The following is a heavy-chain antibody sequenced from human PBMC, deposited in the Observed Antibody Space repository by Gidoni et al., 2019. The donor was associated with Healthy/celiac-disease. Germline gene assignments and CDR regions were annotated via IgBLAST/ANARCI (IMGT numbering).Heavy chain of an antibody. CDR1: GFTVVSNY. V-gene: IGHV3-66*01. CDR2: IYSGGST. J-gene: IGHJ4*02. D-gene: IGHD6-19*01. Sequence: EVQLVESGGGLVPPGGSLRLSCAASGFTVVSNYMSLLRQAPGKGLVWVSVIYSGGSTYYADSVKGRFTISRDNSKNTLYIQMNSLRAEDTAVYYCARDDSGLDYWGQGTLVTVSS. CDR3: ARDDSGLDY.